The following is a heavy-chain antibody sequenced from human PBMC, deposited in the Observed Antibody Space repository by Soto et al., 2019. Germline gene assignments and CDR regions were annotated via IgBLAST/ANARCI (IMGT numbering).Heavy chain of an antibody. V-gene: IGHV5-10-1*01. J-gene: IGHJ5*02. Sequence: PGESLKISCKGSGYSFTSYWIGWVRQMPGKGLEWMGRIDPSDSYTNYSPSFQGHVTISADKSISTAYLQWSSLKASDTAMYYCARHGSIVGATNWFDPWGQGTLVTVSS. D-gene: IGHD1-26*01. CDR3: ARHGSIVGATNWFDP. CDR2: IDPSDSYT. CDR1: GYSFTSYW.